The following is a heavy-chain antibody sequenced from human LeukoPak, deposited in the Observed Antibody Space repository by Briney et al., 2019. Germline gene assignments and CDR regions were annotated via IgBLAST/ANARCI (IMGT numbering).Heavy chain of an antibody. CDR3: ARGEDSSSWPGYFDY. D-gene: IGHD6-13*01. Sequence: AGGSLRLSCEGSGFTFSNYWMGWVRQAPGKGLQWVANIKTDGSEKYYVDSVKGRFTISRDNAKNSLYLQMNSLRAEDTAVYYCARGEDSSSWPGYFDYWGQGTLVTVSS. V-gene: IGHV3-7*01. J-gene: IGHJ4*02. CDR2: IKTDGSEK. CDR1: GFTFSNYW.